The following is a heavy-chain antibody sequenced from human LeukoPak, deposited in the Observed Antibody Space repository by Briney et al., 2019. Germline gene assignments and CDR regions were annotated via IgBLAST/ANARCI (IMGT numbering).Heavy chain of an antibody. CDR1: AYSISSGYF. CDR2: IYSSGST. V-gene: IGHV4-38-2*02. Sequence: PSETLSLTCTVSAYSISSGYFWGWIRQPPGKGLEWIGSIYSSGSTYYNPSLKSRVTISVDTSKNQFSLKLSSVTAADTAVYYCARDSRIAAAGRGLYYFDYWGQGTLVTVSS. D-gene: IGHD6-13*01. J-gene: IGHJ4*02. CDR3: ARDSRIAAAGRGLYYFDY.